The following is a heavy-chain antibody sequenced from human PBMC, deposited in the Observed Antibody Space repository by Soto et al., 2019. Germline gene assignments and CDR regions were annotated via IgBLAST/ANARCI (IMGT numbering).Heavy chain of an antibody. CDR1: GYSIRSGYF. V-gene: IGHV4-38-2*01. D-gene: IGHD6-19*01. CDR3: ARGRGRYSSGWSWFDP. Sequence: SETLSLTCAVSGYSIRSGYFWGWIRQPPGKGLEWIGSMYHSGITYYNLSLKSRVTISVDTSKNQLSLKLSSATAADTAVYYCARGRGRYSSGWSWFDPWGQGILVTVS. J-gene: IGHJ5*02. CDR2: MYHSGIT.